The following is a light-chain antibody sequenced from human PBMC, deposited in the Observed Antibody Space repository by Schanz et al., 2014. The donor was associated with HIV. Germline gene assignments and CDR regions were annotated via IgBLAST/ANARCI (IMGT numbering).Light chain of an antibody. Sequence: QSVLTQPPSASGTPGQRVTLSCSASSSNLATNAVNWHHQFPGTAPKLLIYATYNRPSGVPDRFSGSNSGTSASLAISGLQSEDEADYYCAGWDDSLKVWVFGGGTKLTVL. CDR3: AGWDDSLKVWV. CDR2: ATY. J-gene: IGLJ3*02. V-gene: IGLV1-44*01. CDR1: SSNLATNA.